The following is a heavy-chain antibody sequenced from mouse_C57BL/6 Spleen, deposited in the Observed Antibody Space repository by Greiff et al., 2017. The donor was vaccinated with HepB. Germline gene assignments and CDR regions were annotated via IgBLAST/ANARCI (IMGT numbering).Heavy chain of an antibody. J-gene: IGHJ2*01. CDR1: GYTFTDYY. D-gene: IGHD4-1*01. CDR2: INPNNGGT. Sequence: VQLKQSGPELVKPGASVKISCKASGYTFTDYYMNWVKQSHGKSLEWIGDINPNNGGTSYNQKFKGKATLTVDKSSSTAYMELRSLTSEDSAVYYCAREGGTNFDYWGQGTTLTVSS. V-gene: IGHV1-26*01. CDR3: AREGGTNFDY.